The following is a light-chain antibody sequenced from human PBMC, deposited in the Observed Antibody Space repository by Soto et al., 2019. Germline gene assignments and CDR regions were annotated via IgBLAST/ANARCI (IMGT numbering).Light chain of an antibody. CDR3: QHYNSYSEA. V-gene: IGKV1-5*03. Sequence: DIELTQSPSTLSGSVGDRVTITCRASQTISSWLAWYQQKPGKAPKILIYKASTLKSGVPSRFRGSGSGTEFTLTISRLQPDDFSTYYCQHYNSYSEAFGQGTKVDIK. CDR2: KAS. J-gene: IGKJ1*01. CDR1: QTISSW.